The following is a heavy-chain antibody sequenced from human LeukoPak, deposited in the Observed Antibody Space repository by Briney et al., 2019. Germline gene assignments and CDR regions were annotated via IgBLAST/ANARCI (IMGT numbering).Heavy chain of an antibody. CDR2: ISSSGSTI. D-gene: IGHD3-16*01. CDR3: ARGSAFWGDY. CDR1: GLTFSDYY. V-gene: IGHV3-11*01. J-gene: IGHJ4*02. Sequence: GGSVTLSCAPSGLTFSDYYKSWTRQAPGKGREGVAYISSSGSTIYYADSVKGRSTISRDNAKNSLHLQMNSLRAEDTAVYYCARGSAFWGDYWGQGTLVTVSS.